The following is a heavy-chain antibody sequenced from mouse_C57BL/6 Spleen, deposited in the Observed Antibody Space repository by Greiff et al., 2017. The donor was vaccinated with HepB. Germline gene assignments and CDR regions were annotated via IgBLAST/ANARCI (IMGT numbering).Heavy chain of an antibody. Sequence: EVKLVESGGGLVKPGGSLKLSCAASGFTFSSYAMSWVRQTPEKRLEWVATISDGGSYTYYPDNVKGRFTISRDNAKNNLYLQRSHLKSEDTSLYYCAREDGYFWFAYWGQVTLVTVSA. CDR2: ISDGGSYT. CDR3: AREDGYFWFAY. CDR1: GFTFSSYA. J-gene: IGHJ3*01. D-gene: IGHD2-3*01. V-gene: IGHV5-4*01.